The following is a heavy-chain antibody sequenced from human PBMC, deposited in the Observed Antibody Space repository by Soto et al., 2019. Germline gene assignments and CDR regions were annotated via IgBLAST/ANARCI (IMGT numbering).Heavy chain of an antibody. Sequence: QVQLVQSGAEVKKPGASVKVSCKASGYTFTSYGISWVRQAPGQGLEWMGWISAYNGNTNYAQKIQGRVTLTTDIATSTAHMELRSLRSDDTAVYYCERGVLTSVVSYFDYWGKGTLVTVSS. CDR2: ISAYNGNT. D-gene: IGHD2-21*02. CDR1: GYTFTSYG. J-gene: IGHJ4*02. CDR3: ERGVLTSVVSYFDY. V-gene: IGHV1-18*01.